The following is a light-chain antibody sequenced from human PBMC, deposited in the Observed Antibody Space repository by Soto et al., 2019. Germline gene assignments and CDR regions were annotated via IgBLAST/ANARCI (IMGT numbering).Light chain of an antibody. J-gene: IGLJ3*02. CDR2: EGT. CDR1: SSDVVNDLL. V-gene: IGLV2-23*01. CDR3: CSYAHTSRV. Sequence: QSALTQPASVSGSPGQSITISCTGTSSDVVNDLLVSWYQQQPGKAPKLMIYEGTKRPAGVSDRFSGSKSGNTASLTISWLQAEDEADYYCCSYAHTSRVFGGGTKLTVL.